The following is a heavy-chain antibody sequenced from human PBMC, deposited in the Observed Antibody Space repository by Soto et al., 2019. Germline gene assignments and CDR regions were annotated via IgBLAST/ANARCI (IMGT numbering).Heavy chain of an antibody. V-gene: IGHV3-30-3*01. J-gene: IGHJ4*02. D-gene: IGHD2-15*01. CDR2: IYYDGSNK. CDR1: GYNFGGYA. CDR3: ARGSFGKGVTNDY. Sequence: QVQLVESGGGVVQPGTSLRLSCTGSGYNFGGYAMYWVRQRPGKGLEWVTVIYYDGSNKYYTDSVKGRFTISRDNSKNTLYLQMNSLRPEDTAVFYCARGSFGKGVTNDYWGQGTLVTVSS.